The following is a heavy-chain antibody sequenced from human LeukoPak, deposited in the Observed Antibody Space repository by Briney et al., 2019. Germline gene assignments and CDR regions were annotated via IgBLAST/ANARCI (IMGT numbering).Heavy chain of an antibody. CDR1: GYTFTSYY. V-gene: IGHV1-46*01. J-gene: IGHJ6*02. D-gene: IGHD6-6*01. CDR2: INPSGGST. Sequence: ASVKLSCKASGYTFTSYYIHWVRQAPGQGLEWVGIINPSGGSTTYAQKFQGRVTLPKDTSTSTVYMELSSLKSEDTAMYYCARDLGQLIYYYYGMDVWGQGTTVTVSS. CDR3: ARDLGQLIYYYYGMDV.